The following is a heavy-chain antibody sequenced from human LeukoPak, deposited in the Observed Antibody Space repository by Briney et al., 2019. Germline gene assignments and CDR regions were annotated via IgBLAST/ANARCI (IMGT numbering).Heavy chain of an antibody. CDR1: GFTFSDYY. J-gene: IGHJ3*02. V-gene: IGHV3-11*04. D-gene: IGHD1-14*01. Sequence: GGSLRLSRAASGFTFSDYYMSWIRQAPGKGLEWVSYISSSGSTIYYADSVKGRFTISRDNAKNSLYLQMNSPRAEDTAVYYCARVNPQGAFDIWGQGTMVTVSS. CDR2: ISSSGSTI. CDR3: ARVNPQGAFDI.